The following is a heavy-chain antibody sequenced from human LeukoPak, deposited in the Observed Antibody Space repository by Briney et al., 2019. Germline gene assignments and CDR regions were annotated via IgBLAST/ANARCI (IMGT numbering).Heavy chain of an antibody. D-gene: IGHD2-21*02. J-gene: IGHJ4*02. Sequence: SVKVSCKASGGTFSSYAISWVRQAPGQGLERMGGIIPIFGTANYAQKFQGRVTITADESTSTAYMELSSLRSEDTAVYYCAGVLDCGGDCYTSTLDYWGQGTLVTVSS. CDR3: AGVLDCGGDCYTSTLDY. CDR1: GGTFSSYA. V-gene: IGHV1-69*13. CDR2: IIPIFGTA.